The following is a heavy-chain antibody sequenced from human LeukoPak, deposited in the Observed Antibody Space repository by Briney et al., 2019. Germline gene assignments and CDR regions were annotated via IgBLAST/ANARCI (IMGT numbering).Heavy chain of an antibody. Sequence: GGSLRLSCAASGFTFSSSGMHWVRQAPGKGLEWVAVIWYDGSDKYSADSVKGRFTISRDNSKNTLYLQMNSLRAEDTAVYYCAKDRSTGWYAGFDFWGQGTLVTVSS. J-gene: IGHJ5*01. CDR2: IWYDGSDK. CDR3: AKDRSTGWYAGFDF. D-gene: IGHD6-19*01. CDR1: GFTFSSSG. V-gene: IGHV3-33*06.